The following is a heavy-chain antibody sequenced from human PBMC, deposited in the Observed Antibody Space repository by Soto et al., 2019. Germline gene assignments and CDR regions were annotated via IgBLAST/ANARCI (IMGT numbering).Heavy chain of an antibody. J-gene: IGHJ5*02. V-gene: IGHV4-59*01. Sequence: SETLSLTCTVSGGSISSYYWSWIRQPPGKGLEWIGYIYYSGSTNCNPSLKSRVTISVDTSKNQFSLKLSSVTAADTAVYYCARDRYYYDSSGYYSNWFDPWGQGTLVTVSS. D-gene: IGHD3-22*01. CDR1: GGSISSYY. CDR3: ARDRYYYDSSGYYSNWFDP. CDR2: IYYSGST.